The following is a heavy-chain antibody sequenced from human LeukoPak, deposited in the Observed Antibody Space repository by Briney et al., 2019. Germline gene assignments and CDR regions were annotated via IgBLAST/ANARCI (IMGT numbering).Heavy chain of an antibody. Sequence: GGSLRLSCAASGFTFSSYEMNWVRQAPGKGLEWVSYISSSGSTIYYADSVKGRFTISRDNAKNSLYLQMNSLRAEDTAVYYCARRSSGYLVPDYWGQGTLVTVSS. CDR3: ARRSSGYLVPDY. V-gene: IGHV3-48*03. CDR1: GFTFSSYE. J-gene: IGHJ4*02. D-gene: IGHD3-22*01. CDR2: ISSSGSTI.